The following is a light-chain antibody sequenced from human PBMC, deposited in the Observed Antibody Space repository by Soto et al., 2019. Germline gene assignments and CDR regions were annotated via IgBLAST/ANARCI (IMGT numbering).Light chain of an antibody. CDR2: AAS. CDR3: QQYNNWPPLT. J-gene: IGKJ4*01. Sequence: EIVMTHSPATLSVSPGERVTLSCRASQSVSSNLAWYQQKPGQAPRLLIYAASARATGIPARFSGSGSGTEFTLTISSLQSEDFAIYYCQQYNNWPPLTFGGGTKVEIK. CDR1: QSVSSN. V-gene: IGKV3-15*01.